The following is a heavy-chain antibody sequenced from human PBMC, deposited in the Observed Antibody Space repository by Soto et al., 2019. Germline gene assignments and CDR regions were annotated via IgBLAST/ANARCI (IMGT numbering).Heavy chain of an antibody. CDR3: ARQGHYYYDSSGYYPGAAFDI. V-gene: IGHV5-51*01. CDR1: GYSFTSYW. J-gene: IGHJ3*02. D-gene: IGHD3-22*01. CDR2: IYPGDSDT. Sequence: GGSLKISCNGSGYSFTSYWIGWVRQMPGKGLEWMGIIYPGDSDTRYSPSFQGQVTISADKSISTAYLQWSSLKASDTAMYYCARQGHYYYDSSGYYPGAAFDIWGQGTMVTVSS.